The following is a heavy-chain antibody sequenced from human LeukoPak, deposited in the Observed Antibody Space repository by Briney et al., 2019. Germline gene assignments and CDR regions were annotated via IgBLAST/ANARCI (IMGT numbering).Heavy chain of an antibody. V-gene: IGHV3-23*05. D-gene: IGHD2-15*01. CDR3: ARRAGEYSHPYDY. J-gene: IGHJ4*02. Sequence: GGSLRLSCAASGFTFSSYGMSWVRQAPGKGLEWVSFIYSGGNTHYSDSVKGRFTLSRDNSKNTLYLQMNSLRAEDTAIYYCARRAGEYSHPYDYWGQGTLVTVSS. CDR1: GFTFSSYG. CDR2: IYSGGNT.